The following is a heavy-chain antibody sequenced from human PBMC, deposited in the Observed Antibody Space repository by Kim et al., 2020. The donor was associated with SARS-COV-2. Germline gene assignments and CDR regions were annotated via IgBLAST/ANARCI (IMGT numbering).Heavy chain of an antibody. Sequence: GGSLRLSCAASGFTFDDYAMHWVRQTPGEGLEWVAGVSWNSDFIDYADSVKGRFTISRDNPKNSLYLQMSNLRPEDTAFYFCARLYDSSGHFFGGNGFDSWSQGTPVTVYS. J-gene: IGHJ4*02. V-gene: IGHV3-9*01. CDR3: ARLYDSSGHFFGGNGFDS. CDR1: GFTFDDYA. CDR2: VSWNSDFI. D-gene: IGHD3-16*01.